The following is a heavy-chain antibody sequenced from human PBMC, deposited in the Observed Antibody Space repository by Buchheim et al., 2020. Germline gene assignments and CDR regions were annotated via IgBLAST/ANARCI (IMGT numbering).Heavy chain of an antibody. CDR3: ARGLSLTYIVVVPAAMRGDYGMDV. J-gene: IGHJ6*02. CDR1: GFTFSSYW. V-gene: IGHV3-74*01. Sequence: EVQLVESGGGLVQPGGSLRLSCAASGFTFSSYWMHWVRQAPGKGLVWVSRINSDGSSTSYADSVRGRFTISRDNAKNTLYLQMNSLRAEDTAMYYWARGLSLTYIVVVPAAMRGDYGMDVWGQGT. CDR2: INSDGSST. D-gene: IGHD2-2*01.